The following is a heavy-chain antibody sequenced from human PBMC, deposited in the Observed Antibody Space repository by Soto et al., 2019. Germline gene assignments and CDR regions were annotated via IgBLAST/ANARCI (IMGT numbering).Heavy chain of an antibody. CDR3: ARLEGLATISYYFDF. D-gene: IGHD3-9*01. CDR1: GDSINSDKYY. J-gene: IGHJ4*02. CDR2: IYFPGNT. V-gene: IGHV4-39*01. Sequence: QLQLQESGPGLVKPSETLSLTCSVSGDSINSDKYYWGWIRQPPGKGLEWIGSIYFPGNTSYNPSLQTRATISLAKSKSQFSLKLNSVTAADSAVYFCARLEGLATISYYFDFWGQGALVTVSS.